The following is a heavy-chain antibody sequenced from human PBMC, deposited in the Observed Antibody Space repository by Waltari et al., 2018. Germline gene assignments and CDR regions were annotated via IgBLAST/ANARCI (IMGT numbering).Heavy chain of an antibody. Sequence: QLKLQESGPGLVKPSETLSPTCTVSGGSISSSSYYWGWIRQPPGKGLEWIGSIYYSGSTYYNPSLKSRVTISVDTSKNQFSLKLSSVTAADTAVYYCARDRVNDAFDIWGQGTMVTVSS. D-gene: IGHD2-21*01. CDR2: IYYSGST. CDR3: ARDRVNDAFDI. CDR1: GGSISSSSYY. J-gene: IGHJ3*02. V-gene: IGHV4-39*07.